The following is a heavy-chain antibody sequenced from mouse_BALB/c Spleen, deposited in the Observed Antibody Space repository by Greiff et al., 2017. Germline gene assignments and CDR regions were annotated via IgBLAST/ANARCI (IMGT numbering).Heavy chain of an antibody. V-gene: IGHV3-2*02. CDR3: ARSRQLGLRD. Sequence: EVQLVESGPGLVKPSQSLSLTCTVTGYSITSDYAWNWIRQFPGNKLEWMGYISYSGSTSYNPSLKSRISITRDTSKNQFFLQLNSVTTEDTATYYCARSRQLGLRDWGQGTLVTVSA. CDR1: GYSITSDYA. D-gene: IGHD3-2*01. J-gene: IGHJ3*01. CDR2: ISYSGST.